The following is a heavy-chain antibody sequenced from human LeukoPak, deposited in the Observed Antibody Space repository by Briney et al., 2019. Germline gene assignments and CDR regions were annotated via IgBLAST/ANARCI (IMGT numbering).Heavy chain of an antibody. CDR1: GGTFSSYA. CDR2: IIPIFGTA. V-gene: IGHV1-69*06. Sequence: ASVKVSCKASGGTFSSYAISWVRQASGQGLEWMGGIIPIFGTANYAQKFQGRVTITADKSTSTAYMELSSLRSEDTAVYYCARGKLLRYFDWLNYYYYYYMDVWGKGTTVTVSS. J-gene: IGHJ6*03. D-gene: IGHD3-9*01. CDR3: ARGKLLRYFDWLNYYYYYYMDV.